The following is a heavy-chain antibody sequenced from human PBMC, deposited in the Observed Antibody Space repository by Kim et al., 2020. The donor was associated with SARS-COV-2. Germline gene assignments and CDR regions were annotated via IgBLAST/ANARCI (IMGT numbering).Heavy chain of an antibody. V-gene: IGHV4-59*09. Sequence: LKSRVTISVDTSKNQFSLKLSSVTAADTAVYYCASGTVGDYGDFTGAFDIWGQGTMVTVSS. D-gene: IGHD4-17*01. J-gene: IGHJ3*02. CDR3: ASGTVGDYGDFTGAFDI.